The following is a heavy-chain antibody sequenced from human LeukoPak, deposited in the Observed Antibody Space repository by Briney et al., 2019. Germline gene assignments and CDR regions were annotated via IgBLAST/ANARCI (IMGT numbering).Heavy chain of an antibody. CDR2: IYYSGST. J-gene: IGHJ6*03. CDR3: ARVGLYDSSGYYYEPHDYYYMDV. D-gene: IGHD3-22*01. CDR1: GGSISSGGYS. Sequence: PSQTLSLTCAVSGGSISSGGYSWSWIRQPPGKGLEWIGYIYYSGSTYYNPSLKSRVTISVDTSKNQFSLKLSSVTAADTAVYYCARVGLYDSSGYYYEPHDYYYMDVWGKGTTVTVSS. V-gene: IGHV4-30-4*07.